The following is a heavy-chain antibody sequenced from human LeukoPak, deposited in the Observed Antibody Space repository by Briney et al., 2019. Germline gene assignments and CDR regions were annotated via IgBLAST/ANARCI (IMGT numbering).Heavy chain of an antibody. D-gene: IGHD3-10*01. CDR3: ARDIGFRGYYDSGSYLDYYYYYMDV. CDR1: GYTFTSYY. V-gene: IGHV1-46*01. Sequence: ASVKVSCKASGYTFTSYYMHWVRQAPGQGLEWMGIIKPSGGSTSYAQKFQGRVTMTRDTSTSTVYMELSSLRSEDTAVYYCARDIGFRGYYDSGSYLDYYYYYMDVWGKGTTVIIS. J-gene: IGHJ6*03. CDR2: IKPSGGST.